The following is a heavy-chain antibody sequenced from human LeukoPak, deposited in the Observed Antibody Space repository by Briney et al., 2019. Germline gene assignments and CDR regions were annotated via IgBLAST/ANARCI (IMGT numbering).Heavy chain of an antibody. J-gene: IGHJ5*02. Sequence: SETLSLTCTVSGYSISSDYYWGWVRQPPGKGLEWIGSIYHSGSTYYNPSLKSRVTISVDTSKNQFSLRLNSVTATDTAVYYCARLNKPGWFDPWGQGTLVTVSS. V-gene: IGHV4-38-2*02. CDR3: ARLNKPGWFDP. CDR2: IYHSGST. D-gene: IGHD1-14*01. CDR1: GYSISSDYY.